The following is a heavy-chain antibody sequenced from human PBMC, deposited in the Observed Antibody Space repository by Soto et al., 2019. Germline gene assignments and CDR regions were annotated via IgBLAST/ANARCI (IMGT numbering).Heavy chain of an antibody. D-gene: IGHD3-10*01. CDR3: VRVVRGVISGFWFDP. J-gene: IGHJ5*02. Sequence: SETLSLTCTVSGGSISSGGYYWSWIRQHPGKGLEWIGYIYYSGSTYYNPSLKSRVTISVDTSKNQFSLKLSSVTAADTAVYYCVRVVRGVISGFWFDPWGQGTLVTVSS. V-gene: IGHV4-31*03. CDR1: GGSISSGGYY. CDR2: IYYSGST.